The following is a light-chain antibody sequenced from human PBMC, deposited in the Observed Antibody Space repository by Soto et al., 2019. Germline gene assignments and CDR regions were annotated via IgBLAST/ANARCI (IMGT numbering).Light chain of an antibody. V-gene: IGKV3-20*01. CDR1: QSVSSSY. CDR2: GAS. CDR3: QQYGSSPLT. Sequence: MVFTQSPCTLSLSPGERATLSCRASQSVSSSYLAWYQQKPGQAPRLLIYGASSRATGIPDRFSGSGSGTDFTLTISRLEPEDFAVYYCQQYGSSPLTFGQGTRLEIK. J-gene: IGKJ5*01.